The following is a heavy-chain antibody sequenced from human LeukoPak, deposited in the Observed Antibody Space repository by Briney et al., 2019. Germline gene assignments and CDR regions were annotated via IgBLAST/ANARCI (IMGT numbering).Heavy chain of an antibody. Sequence: SETLSLTCTVSGGSISSYYWSWIRQPPGKGLEWSGSIYHSGSTYYNPSLKSRVTISVDTSKNQFSLKLSSVTAADTAVYYCRGLPSPMVRGLPFDYSGQGTLVTVSS. D-gene: IGHD3-10*01. CDR2: IYHSGST. V-gene: IGHV4-59*04. CDR1: GGSISSYY. J-gene: IGHJ4*02. CDR3: RGLPSPMVRGLPFDY.